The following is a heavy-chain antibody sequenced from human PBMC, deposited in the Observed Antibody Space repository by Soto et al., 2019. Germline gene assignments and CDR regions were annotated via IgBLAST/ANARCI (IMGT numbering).Heavy chain of an antibody. CDR1: GYTFTGHY. V-gene: IGHV1-2*02. Sequence: SVKVSCKTSGYTFTGHYIHWVRQAPQQGPEWMGEIGPESGATRYAQKFRGRVTMTMDTSITTVYMELKNLSPDDTAVYYCGRGRSGQIVVFYWGQGTPVTVSS. J-gene: IGHJ4*02. D-gene: IGHD1-26*01. CDR2: IGPESGAT. CDR3: GRGRSGQIVVFY.